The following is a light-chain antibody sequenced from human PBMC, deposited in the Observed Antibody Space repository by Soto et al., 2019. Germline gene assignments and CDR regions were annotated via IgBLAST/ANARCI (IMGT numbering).Light chain of an antibody. CDR1: QSVSSSY. Sequence: EIVLTQSPGTLSLSPGERATLSCRASQSVSSSYLAWYQQKPGQAPRLLIYGASSRATGIPDRFSGSGSGTDFTLTISRLEPEDFAVYYCQQYGRSPPFTFGRGTKVDIK. CDR2: GAS. CDR3: QQYGRSPPFT. V-gene: IGKV3-20*01. J-gene: IGKJ4*01.